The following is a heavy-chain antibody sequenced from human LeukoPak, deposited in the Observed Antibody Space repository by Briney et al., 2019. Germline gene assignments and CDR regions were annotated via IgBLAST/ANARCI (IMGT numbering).Heavy chain of an antibody. Sequence: GGSLRLSCAASGFTFSSYWMHWVRQAPGKGLVWVSRINSDGSSTSYADSVKGRFTISRDNAKNTPYLQMNSLRAEDTAVYYCARDFYSGYDYNWFDPWGQGTLVTVSS. CDR2: INSDGSST. CDR1: GFTFSSYW. D-gene: IGHD5-12*01. CDR3: ARDFYSGYDYNWFDP. V-gene: IGHV3-74*01. J-gene: IGHJ5*02.